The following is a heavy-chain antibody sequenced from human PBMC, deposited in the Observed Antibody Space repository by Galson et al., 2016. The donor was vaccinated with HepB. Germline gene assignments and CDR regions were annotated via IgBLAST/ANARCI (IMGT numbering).Heavy chain of an antibody. J-gene: IGHJ3*02. Sequence: SLRLSCAASGFTFNTYWIHWVRQAPGKGLVWVSRINSDGTDTIYADSVKGRFTIPRNNTKNTLNLQMNSLRAEDTAIYYCARGGLNHGFDIWGQGTAVTVSS. V-gene: IGHV3-74*01. D-gene: IGHD3-16*01. CDR1: GFTFNTYW. CDR2: INSDGTDT. CDR3: ARGGLNHGFDI.